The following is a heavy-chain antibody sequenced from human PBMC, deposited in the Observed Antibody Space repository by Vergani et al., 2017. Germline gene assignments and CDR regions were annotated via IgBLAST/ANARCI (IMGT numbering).Heavy chain of an antibody. CDR3: ARDTFRESNYYYMDV. CDR1: GFTVSSNY. J-gene: IGHJ6*03. Sequence: EVQLVESGGGLVQPGGSLRLSCAASGFTVSSNYMSWVRQAPGKGLEWVSVIYSGGSTYYADSVKGRFTISRDNSKNTLYLQMNSLRAEDTAVYYCARDTFRESNYYYMDVWGKGTTVTVSS. D-gene: IGHD3-10*01. CDR2: IYSGGST. V-gene: IGHV3-66*01.